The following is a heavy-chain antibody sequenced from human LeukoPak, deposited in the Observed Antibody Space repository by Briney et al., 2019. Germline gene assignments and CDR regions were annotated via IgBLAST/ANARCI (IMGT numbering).Heavy chain of an antibody. V-gene: IGHV3-7*04. CDR3: VRGDWYFES. CDR2: VNRDGTEK. CDR1: GFNFSDSR. D-gene: IGHD2-21*01. J-gene: IGHJ4*02. Sequence: GGSLRLSCVTSGFNFSDSRMTWVRQAPGKGLQWVANVNRDGTEKHFLDSVEGRFTISRDNAKKSLYLQMSSLRPQDAAVYFCVRGDWYFESWGQGTLVTVSS.